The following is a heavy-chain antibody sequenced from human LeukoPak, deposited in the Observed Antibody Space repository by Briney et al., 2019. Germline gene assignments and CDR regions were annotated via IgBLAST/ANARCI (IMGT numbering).Heavy chain of an antibody. V-gene: IGHV3-21*01. CDR1: GFTFSSYS. CDR3: ARGYSYGYGGGNDFDY. Sequence: GGSLRLSCAASGFTFSSYSMNWVRQAPGKGLEWVSSISSSSSYIYYADSVKGRFTISRDNSKKSLYLHIKNLSDEDTAVYYCARGYSYGYGGGNDFDYWGQGPLVTVSS. CDR2: ISSSSSYI. D-gene: IGHD5-18*01. J-gene: IGHJ4*02.